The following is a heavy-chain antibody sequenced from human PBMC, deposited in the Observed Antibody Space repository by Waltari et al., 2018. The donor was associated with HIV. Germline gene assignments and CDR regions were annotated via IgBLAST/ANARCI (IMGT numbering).Heavy chain of an antibody. CDR1: GGSISSSSYY. D-gene: IGHD4-4*01. CDR3: ARHLPYSNYLCYFYL. J-gene: IGHJ2*01. Sequence: QLQLQESGPGLVKPSETLSLTCTVSGGSISSSSYYWGWIRQPPGKGLEWIGSIYYSGITYYNPSLKRRVTISVDTSRNQFSLKLSSVTAAYTAVYYCARHLPYSNYLCYFYLWGRGTLVTVSS. V-gene: IGHV4-39*01. CDR2: IYYSGIT.